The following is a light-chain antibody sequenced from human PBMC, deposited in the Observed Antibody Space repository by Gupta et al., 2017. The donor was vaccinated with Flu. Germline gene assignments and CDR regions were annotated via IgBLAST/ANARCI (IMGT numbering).Light chain of an antibody. CDR1: QSISSY. V-gene: IGKV1-39*01. Sequence: DIQMTQSPSSLSASVGDRVTITCRASQSISSYLNWYQQKPGKAPKLLIYAASRVKSGVPSRFSGSGSGTDFTLTISSRQPEDFATYYCQQRDSTLLTFGGGTKVEIK. CDR2: AAS. CDR3: QQRDSTLLT. J-gene: IGKJ4*01.